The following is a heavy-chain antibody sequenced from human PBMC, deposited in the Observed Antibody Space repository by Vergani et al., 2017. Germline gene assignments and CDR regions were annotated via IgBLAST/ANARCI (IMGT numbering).Heavy chain of an antibody. CDR3: ATDRPYSSGCFDY. Sequence: QVQLQESGPGLVKPSGTLSLTCAVSGGSISSSNWWSWVRQPPGKGLEWSGEIYHSGITNYNPSLKSPVTISVDKSKNQFSLKLSSVTAADTAVYYCATDRPYSSGCFDYWGQGTLVTVSS. V-gene: IGHV4-4*02. CDR1: GGSISSSNW. D-gene: IGHD6-19*01. CDR2: IYHSGIT. J-gene: IGHJ4*02.